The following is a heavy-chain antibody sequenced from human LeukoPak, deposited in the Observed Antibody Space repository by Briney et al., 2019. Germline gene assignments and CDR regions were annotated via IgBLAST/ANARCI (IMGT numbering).Heavy chain of an antibody. J-gene: IGHJ6*02. CDR1: GFTFSSYG. CDR3: AKDLCAFYCSGGSWGYYGMDV. CDR2: ISYDGSNK. Sequence: GGSLRLSCAASGFTFSSYGMHWVRQAPGKGLEWVALISYDGSNKFYGDSVKGRFTISRDNSKKTVYLQMNGLRAEDTAVYNCAKDLCAFYCSGGSWGYYGMDVWGPGTTVTVSS. D-gene: IGHD2-15*01. V-gene: IGHV3-30*18.